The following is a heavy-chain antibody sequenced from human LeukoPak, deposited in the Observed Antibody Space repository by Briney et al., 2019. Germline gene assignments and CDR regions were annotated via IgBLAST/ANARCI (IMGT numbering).Heavy chain of an antibody. CDR2: IWYDGSNK. V-gene: IGHV3-33*01. J-gene: IGHJ4*02. D-gene: IGHD6-13*01. CDR1: GFTFSGYG. Sequence: HTGRSLRLSCAASGFTFSGYGIHWVRQAPGKGLEWVAVIWYDGSNKYYADSVKGRFTISRDNSKNTLYLQMNSLRAEDTAVYYCARAQQLDYWGQGTLVTVSS. CDR3: ARAQQLDY.